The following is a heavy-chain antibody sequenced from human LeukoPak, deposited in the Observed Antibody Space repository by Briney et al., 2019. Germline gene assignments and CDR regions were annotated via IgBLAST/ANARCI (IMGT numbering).Heavy chain of an antibody. CDR1: GGSISSYY. D-gene: IGHD2-15*01. Sequence: SETLSLTCTVSGGSISSYYWSWIRHPPGKGLEWIGYIYYSGSTNYNPSLKSRVTISVDTSKNQFSLKLSSVTAADTAVYYCARHGGIVVVVAAGDAFDIWGQGTMVTVSS. J-gene: IGHJ3*02. CDR2: IYYSGST. V-gene: IGHV4-59*01. CDR3: ARHGGIVVVVAAGDAFDI.